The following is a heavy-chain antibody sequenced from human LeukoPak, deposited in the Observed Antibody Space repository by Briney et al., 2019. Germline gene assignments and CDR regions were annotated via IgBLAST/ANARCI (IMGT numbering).Heavy chain of an antibody. CDR3: ARQYGYSSGWFDY. Sequence: SETLSLTCTVSGGSISSYYWSWIRQPPGKGLEWIGYINDSGSTNYSPSLKSRVTISVDTSKDQFTLKLSSVTAADTAVYYCARQYGYSSGWFDYWGQGTLVTVSS. CDR2: INDSGST. D-gene: IGHD6-19*01. V-gene: IGHV4-59*08. J-gene: IGHJ4*02. CDR1: GGSISSYY.